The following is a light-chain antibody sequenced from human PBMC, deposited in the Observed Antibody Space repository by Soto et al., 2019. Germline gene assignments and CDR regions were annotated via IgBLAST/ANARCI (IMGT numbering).Light chain of an antibody. CDR3: NSYTSKSTGV. V-gene: IGLV2-14*01. CDR1: SSDVGGYNY. CDR2: EVS. J-gene: IGLJ1*01. Sequence: SVLTQPASVSGSPGQSITISCTGTSSDVGGYNYVSWYQQHPGKAPKLIIYEVSNRPSGVSNRFSGSKSGNTASLTISGLQAEDEADYYCNSYTSKSTGVFGTGTKSPS.